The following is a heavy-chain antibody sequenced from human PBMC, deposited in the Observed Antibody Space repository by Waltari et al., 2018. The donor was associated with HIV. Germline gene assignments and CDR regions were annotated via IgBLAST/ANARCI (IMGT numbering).Heavy chain of an antibody. V-gene: IGHV1-69*06. J-gene: IGHJ6*02. D-gene: IGHD3-16*01. CDR3: ARDHGGGAAAGGPPYQYYLDV. Sequence: QVRLVQSAAEVKESGSSVKVSCKASGGNINDYAFSWVRPAPGQGLEWMGGISPFLVGSTNYSRKCQDTVTITADTSTNTVYMARSSLRSDDTALYYCARDHGGGAAAGGPPYQYYLDVWGQGTSVTVSS. CDR1: GGNINDYA. CDR2: ISPFLVGST.